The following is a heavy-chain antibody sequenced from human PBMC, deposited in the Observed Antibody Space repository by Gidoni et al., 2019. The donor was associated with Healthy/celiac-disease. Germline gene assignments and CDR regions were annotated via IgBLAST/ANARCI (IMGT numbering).Heavy chain of an antibody. CDR2: IDPSYSYT. D-gene: IGHD3-10*01. CDR1: GYSFTSYW. Sequence: EVQLVQYGAEVKKPGESLRISGRGSGYSFTSYWISWVRQMPGKGLEWMGGIDPSYSYTNYSPSFQGHVTISADKSISTAYLQWSSLKASDTAMYYCARHPYYYGSGSHDAFDIWGQGTMVTVSS. J-gene: IGHJ3*02. CDR3: ARHPYYYGSGSHDAFDI. V-gene: IGHV5-10-1*03.